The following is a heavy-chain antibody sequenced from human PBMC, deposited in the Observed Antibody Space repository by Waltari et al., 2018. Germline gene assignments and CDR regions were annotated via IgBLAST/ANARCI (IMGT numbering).Heavy chain of an antibody. Sequence: EVQLLESGGGLVQPGGSLRLSCAASGFTFSSYAMSWVRQAPGKGLEWDSSISGIGAAIYYADSVKGRFTISRDNSNNTLYLQMISLRAEDTAVYYCAEAGLYVRDYYYDYSMGVWGQGTTVTVSS. CDR1: GFTFSSYA. D-gene: IGHD3-16*01. CDR2: ISGIGAAI. V-gene: IGHV3-23*01. J-gene: IGHJ6*02. CDR3: AEAGLYVRDYYYDYSMGV.